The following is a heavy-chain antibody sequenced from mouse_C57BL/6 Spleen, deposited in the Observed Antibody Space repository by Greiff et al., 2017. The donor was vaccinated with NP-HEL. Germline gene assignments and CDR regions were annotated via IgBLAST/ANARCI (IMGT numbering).Heavy chain of an antibody. V-gene: IGHV5-16*01. Sequence: EVQVVESEGGLVQPGSSMKLSCTASGFTFSDYYMAWVRQVPEKGLEWVANINYDGSSTYYLDSLKSRFIISRDNAKNMLYLQMSSLKSEDTATYYCAREGDYAGFAYWGQGTLVTVSA. CDR3: AREGDYAGFAY. CDR2: INYDGSST. J-gene: IGHJ3*01. D-gene: IGHD2-4*01. CDR1: GFTFSDYY.